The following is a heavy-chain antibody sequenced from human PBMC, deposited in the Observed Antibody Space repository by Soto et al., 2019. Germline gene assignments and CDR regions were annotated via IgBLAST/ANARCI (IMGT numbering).Heavy chain of an antibody. CDR3: AKAKYYDILTGYYSDY. CDR2: ISGSGGST. V-gene: IGHV3-23*01. D-gene: IGHD3-9*01. CDR1: GFTFSSYA. J-gene: IGHJ4*02. Sequence: EVQLLESGGGLVQPGGSLRLSCAASGFTFSSYAMSWVRQAPGKGLEWVSAISGSGGSTYYADSVKGRFTISRDNSKNTLYLQMNSLRAEDTAVYYCAKAKYYDILTGYYSDYWGQGTLVTVSS.